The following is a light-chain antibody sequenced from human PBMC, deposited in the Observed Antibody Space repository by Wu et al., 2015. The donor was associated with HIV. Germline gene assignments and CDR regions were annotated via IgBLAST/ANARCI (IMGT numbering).Light chain of an antibody. CDR1: QNLRKN. CDR3: QQTYSDSWT. Sequence: DIQMTQSPSSVSASVGDRVTITCRTSQNLRKNLNWYQHQPGKAPKLLIYGASKLQSGVPSRFSGSGSGTDFTLSISSLQPEDVATYYCQQTYSDSWTFGQGTKGGNQT. J-gene: IGKJ1*01. CDR2: GAS. V-gene: IGKV1-39*01.